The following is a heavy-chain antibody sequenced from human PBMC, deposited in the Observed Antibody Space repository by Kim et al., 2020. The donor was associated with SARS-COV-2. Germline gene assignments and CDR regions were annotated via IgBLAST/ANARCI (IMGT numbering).Heavy chain of an antibody. CDR3: AKGGRSSWYGTTDNWFDP. Sequence: GGSLRLSCAASGFTFSSYARSWVRQAPGKGLEWVSAISGSGGSTYYADSVKGRFTISRDNSKNTLYLQMNSLRAEDTAVYYCAKGGRSSWYGTTDNWFDPWGQGTLVTVSS. J-gene: IGHJ5*02. CDR1: GFTFSSYA. V-gene: IGHV3-23*01. CDR2: ISGSGGST. D-gene: IGHD6-13*01.